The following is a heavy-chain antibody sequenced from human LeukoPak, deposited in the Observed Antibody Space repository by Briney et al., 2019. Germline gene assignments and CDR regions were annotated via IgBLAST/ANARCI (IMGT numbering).Heavy chain of an antibody. CDR1: GFTFSSYA. V-gene: IGHV3-23*01. D-gene: IGHD3-16*02. CDR2: INNSGGST. Sequence: GGSLRLSCAASGFTFSSYAMSWVRQAPGKGLEWVSSINNSGGSTYYAASVKGRFTISRDNSKNTLYLQMDSLRAEDTAVYYCAKLSRAPGEEKGDYWGQGTLV. CDR3: AKLSRAPGEEKGDY. J-gene: IGHJ4*02.